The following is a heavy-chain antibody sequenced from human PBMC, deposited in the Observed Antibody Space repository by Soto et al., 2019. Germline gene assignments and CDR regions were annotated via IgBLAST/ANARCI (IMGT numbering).Heavy chain of an antibody. J-gene: IGHJ4*02. V-gene: IGHV3-30-3*01. Sequence: QVQLVESGGGVVQPGRSLRLSCAASGFSFSISPMHWVRQAPGTGPEWVALISYDGTNKFYADSVKGRFTISRDNSKSTLQLQVNSVRPEDAAVYYCARDPKASGGQNWAFNYFDSWAQGTLVTVSS. D-gene: IGHD7-27*01. CDR3: ARDPKASGGQNWAFNYFDS. CDR2: ISYDGTNK. CDR1: GFSFSISP.